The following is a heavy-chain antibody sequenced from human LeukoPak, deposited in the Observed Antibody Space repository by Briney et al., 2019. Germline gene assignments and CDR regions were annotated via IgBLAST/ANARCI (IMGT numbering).Heavy chain of an antibody. CDR2: IKQDGSEK. CDR1: GFTFSSYA. Sequence: GGSLRLSCAPSGFTFSSYAMSWVRQAPGKGLEWVANIKQDGSEKYYVDSVKGRFTISRDKAKNSLYLQMNSLRGEDTAVYYCARASARGLVPAAPHIWGQGTMVTVSS. V-gene: IGHV3-7*01. CDR3: ARASARGLVPAAPHI. D-gene: IGHD2-2*01. J-gene: IGHJ3*02.